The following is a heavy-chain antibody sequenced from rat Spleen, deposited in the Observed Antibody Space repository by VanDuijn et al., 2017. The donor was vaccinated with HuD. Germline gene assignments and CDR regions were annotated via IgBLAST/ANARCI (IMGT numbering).Heavy chain of an antibody. CDR1: GFSLTSYH. D-gene: IGHD1-4*01. J-gene: IGHJ2*01. CDR2: IWTGGNT. CDR3: ARELPGYNPFDY. V-gene: IGHV2-30*01. Sequence: QVQLKESGPGLVQPSQTLSLACTVSGFSLTSYHVHWVRQPSGKGLEWMGVIWTGGNTESNSTLKSRLSISRDTSKNQVFLKMKSLQTEDTATYYCARELPGYNPFDYWGQGDMVTVSS.